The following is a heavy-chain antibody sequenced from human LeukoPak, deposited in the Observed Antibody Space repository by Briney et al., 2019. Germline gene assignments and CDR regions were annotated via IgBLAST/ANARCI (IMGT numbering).Heavy chain of an antibody. J-gene: IGHJ3*02. CDR3: ARLLDNDSSGDPDTFDM. D-gene: IGHD3-22*01. V-gene: IGHV4-59*11. CDR1: GGSISSHY. CDR2: IYYNGRT. Sequence: PSETLSLTCTVPGGSISSHYWSWIRQPPRKGLEWIGFIYYNGRTRYNPSLQSRVTMSLDTSENKFSLKLTSVTAADTALYYCARLLDNDSSGDPDTFDMWGQGTVVTVSS.